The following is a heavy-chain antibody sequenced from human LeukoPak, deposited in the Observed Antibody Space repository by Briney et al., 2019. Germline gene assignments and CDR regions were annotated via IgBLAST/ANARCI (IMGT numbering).Heavy chain of an antibody. D-gene: IGHD5-24*01. CDR2: IWYDGSNK. J-gene: IGHJ4*02. CDR1: GFTFSSYG. V-gene: IGHV3-33*01. Sequence: PGGSLRLSCAASGFTFSSYGMHWVRQAPGKGLEWVAVIWYDGSNKYYADSVKGRFTISRDNSKNTAYLQVNSLRAEDTAVYYCARDGGATTTFFDYWGQGTLVTVSS. CDR3: ARDGGATTTFFDY.